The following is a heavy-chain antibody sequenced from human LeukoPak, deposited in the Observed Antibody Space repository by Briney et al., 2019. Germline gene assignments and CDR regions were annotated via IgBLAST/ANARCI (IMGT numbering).Heavy chain of an antibody. J-gene: IGHJ4*01. CDR3: GSDPNGDYVGALGY. D-gene: IGHD2-8*01. CDR1: GFSISSYA. Sequence: GGSLRLSCVASGFSISSYALAWVRQTPGKGLEWVSAVTGGGDGTHYIDSVEGRFTISRDNSKNTIYLQMNSLRAEDTAIYFCGSDPNGDYVGALGYWGRGTLVTVSS. V-gene: IGHV3-23*01. CDR2: VTGGGDGT.